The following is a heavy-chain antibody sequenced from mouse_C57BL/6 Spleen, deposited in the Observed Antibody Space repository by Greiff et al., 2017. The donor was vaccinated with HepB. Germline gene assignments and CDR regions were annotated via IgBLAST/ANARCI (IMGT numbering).Heavy chain of an antibody. D-gene: IGHD1-1*01. V-gene: IGHV1-69*01. J-gene: IGHJ2*01. CDR2: IDPSDSYT. Sequence: QVQLQQPGAELVMPGASVKLSCKASGYTFTSYWMHWVKQRPGQGLEWIGEIDPSDSYTNYNQKFKGKSTLTVDKSSSTAYMQLSSLTSEDSAVYYCARAPNDYYGTCFDYWGQGTTLTVSS. CDR1: GYTFTSYW. CDR3: ARAPNDYYGTCFDY.